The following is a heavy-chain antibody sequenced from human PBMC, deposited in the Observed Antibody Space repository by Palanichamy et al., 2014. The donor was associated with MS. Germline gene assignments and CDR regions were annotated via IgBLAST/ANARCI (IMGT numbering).Heavy chain of an antibody. J-gene: IGHJ3*02. D-gene: IGHD3-16*01. CDR2: IKQDGSEK. CDR3: ARDLGGGGWKTDAFDI. Sequence: EVQLVESGGGLVQPGVSLRLSCAASGLTFSTYWMNWVRQAPGKGLEWVANIKQDGSEKYYVDSVKGRFTISRDNAKNSLYPQMNGLRAEDTAVYYCARDLGGGGWKTDAFDIWGHGTMVTVSS. CDR1: GLTFSTYW. V-gene: IGHV3-7*03.